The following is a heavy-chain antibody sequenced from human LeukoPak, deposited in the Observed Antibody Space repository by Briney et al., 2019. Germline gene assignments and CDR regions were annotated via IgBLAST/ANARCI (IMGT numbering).Heavy chain of an antibody. V-gene: IGHV3-30-3*01. D-gene: IGHD3-3*01. CDR1: GFTFSNYA. Sequence: GGSLRLSCAASGFTFSNYAMHWVRQAPGKGLEWVAVISYDGSNKYYADSVKGRFTISRDNSKNTLYLQMNSLRAEDTAVYYCARDVEYDFWSGYYNHNWFDPWGQGTLVTVSS. J-gene: IGHJ5*02. CDR3: ARDVEYDFWSGYYNHNWFDP. CDR2: ISYDGSNK.